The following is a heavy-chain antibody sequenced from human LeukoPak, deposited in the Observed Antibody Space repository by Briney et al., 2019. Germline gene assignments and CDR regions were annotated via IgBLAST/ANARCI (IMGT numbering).Heavy chain of an antibody. V-gene: IGHV4-59*12. CDR1: GGSISSYY. J-gene: IGHJ4*02. CDR2: IYYSGST. Sequence: SETLSLTCTVSGGSISSYYWSWIRQPPRKGREWIGSIYYSGSTYYNPSLKSRVTISVDTSKNKFSLNLSSVTAAATAVYYCARDQARSSATQFDYWGQGTLVTVSS. D-gene: IGHD3-22*01. CDR3: ARDQARSSATQFDY.